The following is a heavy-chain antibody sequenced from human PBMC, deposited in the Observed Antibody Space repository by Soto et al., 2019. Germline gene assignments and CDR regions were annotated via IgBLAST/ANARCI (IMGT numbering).Heavy chain of an antibody. CDR1: GFTFSSYG. CDR3: ARDWYFDL. V-gene: IGHV3-33*01. Sequence: QVQLVESGGGVVQPGGSLRLSCAASGFTFSSYGMHWVRQAPGKGLEWVAVIWYDGSNKYYADSVKGRFTITRDKFKNTMHLQMTRLRVDYTAVYYWARDWYFDLWGRGTLVTVSS. CDR2: IWYDGSNK. J-gene: IGHJ2*01.